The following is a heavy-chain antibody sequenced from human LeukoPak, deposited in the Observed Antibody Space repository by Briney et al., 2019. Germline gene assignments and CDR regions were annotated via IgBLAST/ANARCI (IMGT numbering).Heavy chain of an antibody. J-gene: IGHJ6*03. D-gene: IGHD4-11*01. CDR2: IITYNGHT. CDR3: AKTTINSEEYSYFYMDV. CDR1: GFTFSTFA. Sequence: ASVKVSCKDSGFTFSTFAISWVRQAPGQGLEWMGWIITYNGHTNYAQKFQDRVTMTTDTSTSTAYMELRSLRSDDTAVYYCAKTTINSEEYSYFYMDVWGKGTTVTVSS. V-gene: IGHV1-18*01.